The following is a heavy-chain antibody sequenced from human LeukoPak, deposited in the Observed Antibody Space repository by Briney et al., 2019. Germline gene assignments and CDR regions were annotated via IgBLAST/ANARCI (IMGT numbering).Heavy chain of an antibody. CDR1: GFTLSSHA. CDR3: ARNNWFDP. Sequence: GGSLRLSCTASGFTLSSHAMHWVRQAPGKGLEWVAVISYDGSHKYYADSVKGRFTISRDNSRNTLYLPMNSLTTEDTAVYYCARNNWFDPWGQGTLVTVSS. V-gene: IGHV3-30-3*01. CDR2: ISYDGSHK. J-gene: IGHJ5*02.